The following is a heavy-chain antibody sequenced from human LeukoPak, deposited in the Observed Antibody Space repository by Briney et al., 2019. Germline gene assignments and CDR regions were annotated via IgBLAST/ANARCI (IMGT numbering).Heavy chain of an antibody. CDR1: GGSFSGYY. D-gene: IGHD3-10*01. V-gene: IGHV4-34*01. Sequence: SETLSLTCAVYGGSFSGYYWSWIRQPPGKGLEWIGEINHSGSTNYNPSLKSRVTISVDTFKNQFSLKLSSVTAADTAVYYCAVTGSYSSPFDYWGQGTLVTVSS. CDR3: AVTGSYSSPFDY. J-gene: IGHJ4*02. CDR2: INHSGST.